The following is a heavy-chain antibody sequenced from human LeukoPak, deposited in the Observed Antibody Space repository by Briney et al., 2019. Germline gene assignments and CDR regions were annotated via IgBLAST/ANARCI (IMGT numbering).Heavy chain of an antibody. CDR2: LYYSGST. D-gene: IGHD3-10*01. CDR3: ARRSGSYPYYFDY. J-gene: IGHJ4*02. Sequence: SETLSLTCTVSGGSISGYYWNWIRQPPGKGLEWIGYLYYSGSTNYNPSLKSRVTISVDTSKNQFSLKLNSVTAADTAVYYCARRSGSYPYYFDYWGQGTLVTVSS. CDR1: GGSISGYY. V-gene: IGHV4-59*08.